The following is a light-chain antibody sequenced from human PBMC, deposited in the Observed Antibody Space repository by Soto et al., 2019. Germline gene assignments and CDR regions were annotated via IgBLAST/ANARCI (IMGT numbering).Light chain of an antibody. V-gene: IGKV3D-15*01. J-gene: IGKJ2*01. Sequence: EIVMTQSPVALSVSPGERATLSCRASQSVGSNVAWYQQIPGQAPRLLIYGASARATGIPARFSGSGSGREFTLTISSLQSEDFAVYYCQHYNNWPPGTFGRGTKLEIK. CDR3: QHYNNWPPGT. CDR2: GAS. CDR1: QSVGSN.